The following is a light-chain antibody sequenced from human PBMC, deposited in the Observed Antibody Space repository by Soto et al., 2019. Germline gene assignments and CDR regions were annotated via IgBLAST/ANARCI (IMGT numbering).Light chain of an antibody. Sequence: QSALTQPASVSGSPGESITISCTGISSDIGAYKYVSWYQQRPGKAPKVIIYDVNNRPSGVSNRFSASKSGNTASLTISGLQAEDEADYYCSSYTVSSTQFVFGTGTKLTV. CDR3: SSYTVSSTQFV. CDR2: DVN. J-gene: IGLJ1*01. CDR1: SSDIGAYKY. V-gene: IGLV2-14*01.